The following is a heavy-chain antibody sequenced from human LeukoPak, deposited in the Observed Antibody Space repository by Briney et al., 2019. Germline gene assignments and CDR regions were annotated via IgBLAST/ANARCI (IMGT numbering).Heavy chain of an antibody. J-gene: IGHJ3*02. CDR2: MNPNSGNT. Sequence: ASVKVSCKASGYTFTSYDINWVRQATGQGLEWMGWMNPNSGNTGYAQKFQGRVTMTGNTSISTAYMELSSLRSEDTAVYYCARPIAYYYGSGSYANDAFDIWGQGTMVTVSS. CDR3: ARPIAYYYGSGSYANDAFDI. CDR1: GYTFTSYD. D-gene: IGHD3-10*01. V-gene: IGHV1-8*01.